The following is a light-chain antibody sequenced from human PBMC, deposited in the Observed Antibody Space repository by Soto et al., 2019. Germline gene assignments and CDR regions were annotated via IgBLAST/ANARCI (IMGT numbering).Light chain of an antibody. CDR1: QLVSSSY. CDR2: GAS. CDR3: QQYGSAPHT. J-gene: IGKJ4*01. Sequence: EIVLTQSPGTLSLSPGERATLSCRASQLVSSSYLAWYQQKPGQAPRLLIYGASSRATGIPDRFSGSGSGTDFTLTISILEPEYFAVYYWQQYGSAPHTFGGGTKVEIK. V-gene: IGKV3-20*01.